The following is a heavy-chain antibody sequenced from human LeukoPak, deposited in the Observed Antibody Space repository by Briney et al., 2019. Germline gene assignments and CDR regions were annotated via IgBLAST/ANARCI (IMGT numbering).Heavy chain of an antibody. CDR3: AKALGRSVQDYFDY. V-gene: IGHV3-23*01. D-gene: IGHD1-1*01. CDR2: ISGSGGGT. CDR1: GFTFSSYA. J-gene: IGHJ4*02. Sequence: GGSLRLSCAASGFTFSSYAMSWVRQAPGKGLEWVSAISGSGGGTYYADSVKDRFTISRDYSKNTLYLQMNSLRAEDTAIYYCAKALGRSVQDYFDYWGQGTLVTVSS.